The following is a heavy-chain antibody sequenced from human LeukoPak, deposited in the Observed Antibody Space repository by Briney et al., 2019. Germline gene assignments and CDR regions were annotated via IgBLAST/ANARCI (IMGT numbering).Heavy chain of an antibody. J-gene: IGHJ4*02. CDR3: ANGYYYNILTGYYKDRDTNFQY. CDR1: GFTFSTHW. V-gene: IGHV3-7*01. CDR2: IKIDGSEK. Sequence: QTGGSLRLSCAASGFTFSTHWMSWVRQAPGKGLEWVANIKIDGSEKNYVDSVKGRFTISRDNAKNSLYLQMNSLRAEDTAVYYCANGYYYNILTGYYKDRDTNFQYWGQGTLVTVSS. D-gene: IGHD3-9*01.